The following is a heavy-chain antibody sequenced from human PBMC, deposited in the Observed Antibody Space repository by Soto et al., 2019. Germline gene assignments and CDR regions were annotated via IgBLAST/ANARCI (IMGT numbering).Heavy chain of an antibody. D-gene: IGHD6-6*01. V-gene: IGHV6-1*01. Sequence: SQTLSLTCAISGDSFSSNSGAWNWIRQSPSRGLEWLGRTYYRSKWYNDYAVSVKSRITINPDTSKNQFSLQLNSVTPEDTAVYYCARVRYTSSFLNYYGMDVWGQGTTVTVSS. J-gene: IGHJ6*02. CDR2: TYYRSKWYN. CDR3: ARVRYTSSFLNYYGMDV. CDR1: GDSFSSNSGA.